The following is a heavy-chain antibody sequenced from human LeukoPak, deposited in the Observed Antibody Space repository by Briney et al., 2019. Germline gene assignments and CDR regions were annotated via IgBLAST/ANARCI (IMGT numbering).Heavy chain of an antibody. CDR3: ARDWGYYYYYGMDV. J-gene: IGHJ6*02. V-gene: IGHV3-21*01. CDR1: GFTCSSYS. D-gene: IGHD3-16*01. CDR2: ISSSSSYI. Sequence: GGSLRLSCAASGFTCSSYSMNWVRQAPGKGLEWVSSISSSSSYIYYADSVKRRFTISRDNDKNSLYLQINSLRDEDTAVYYCARDWGYYYYYGMDVWGQGTPVTVSS.